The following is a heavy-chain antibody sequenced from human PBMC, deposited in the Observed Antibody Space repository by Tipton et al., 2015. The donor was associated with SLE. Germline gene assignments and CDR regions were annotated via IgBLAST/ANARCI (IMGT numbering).Heavy chain of an antibody. V-gene: IGHV4-34*01. CDR1: GGSVSGYY. CDR2: INYSGGT. J-gene: IGHJ5*02. D-gene: IGHD2-8*01. CDR3: ARHDTNYGRNWFDP. Sequence: TLSLTCTVSGGSVSGYYWSWIRQPPGKGLEWIGEINYSGGTNYNPSLKSRATISVDTSKNQFSLKLSSVTAADTAVYYCARHDTNYGRNWFDPWGQGTLVTVSS.